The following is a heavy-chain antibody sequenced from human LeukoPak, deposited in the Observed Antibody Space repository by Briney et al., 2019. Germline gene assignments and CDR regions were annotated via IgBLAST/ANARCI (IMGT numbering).Heavy chain of an antibody. CDR2: IYTSGST. V-gene: IGHV4-4*09. Sequence: SETLSLTCTVSGGSISSYYWSWIRQPPGKGLEWIGYIYTSGSTNYNPSLKSRVTISVDTSKNQFSLKLGSVTAADTAVYYCARHRVRGVSSTYFDYWGQGTLVTVSS. CDR1: GGSISSYY. D-gene: IGHD3-10*01. CDR3: ARHRVRGVSSTYFDY. J-gene: IGHJ4*02.